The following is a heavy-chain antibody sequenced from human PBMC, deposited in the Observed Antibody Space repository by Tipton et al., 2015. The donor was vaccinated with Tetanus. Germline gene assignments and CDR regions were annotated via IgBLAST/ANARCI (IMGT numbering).Heavy chain of an antibody. D-gene: IGHD3-22*01. J-gene: IGHJ5*02. CDR3: SRQEPPRRFFYDSSGSSA. Sequence: TLSLTCTVSGGSISSSSYYWGWIRQPPGKGLEWIGSAYYSGSTYYNPSLKSRVTISVDTSKNQFSLELSSVTAADTAVYFCSRQEPPRRFFYDSSGSSAWGQGTLVTVSS. V-gene: IGHV4-39*01. CDR2: AYYSGST. CDR1: GGSISSSSYY.